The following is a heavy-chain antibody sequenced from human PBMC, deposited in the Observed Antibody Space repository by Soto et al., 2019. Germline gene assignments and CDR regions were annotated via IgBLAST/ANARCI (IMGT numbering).Heavy chain of an antibody. CDR3: AKMTSDSYGRNYGMDV. CDR1: GFPFSSYA. CDR2: LSDSGVSP. V-gene: IGHV3-23*01. D-gene: IGHD5-18*01. J-gene: IGHJ6*02. Sequence: LRLSCAGSGFPFSSYAMSWVRQAPEKGLEWVSALSDSGVSPYYADSVKGRFTISRDNSKNTLYLQMDSLRVEDTALYYCAKMTSDSYGRNYGMDVWGQGTTVTVSS.